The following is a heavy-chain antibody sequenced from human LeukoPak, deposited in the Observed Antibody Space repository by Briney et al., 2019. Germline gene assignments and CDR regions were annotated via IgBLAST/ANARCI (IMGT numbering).Heavy chain of an antibody. Sequence: GGSLRLSCAASGFTFSTYNMNWVRQAPGKGLEWVSYISTSGSSIYYADSVKGRFTISRDNSKNTLYLQMNSLRAEDTAVYYCASTFYGDSPPYWGQGTLVTVSS. CDR1: GFTFSTYN. CDR2: ISTSGSSI. CDR3: ASTFYGDSPPY. D-gene: IGHD4-17*01. V-gene: IGHV3-48*01. J-gene: IGHJ4*02.